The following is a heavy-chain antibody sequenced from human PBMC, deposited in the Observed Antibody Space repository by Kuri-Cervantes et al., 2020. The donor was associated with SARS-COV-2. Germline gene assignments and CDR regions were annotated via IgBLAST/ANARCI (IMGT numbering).Heavy chain of an antibody. V-gene: IGHV3-74*01. J-gene: IGHJ6*02. D-gene: IGHD3-10*01. CDR3: AREFGELFDDSYYYYYGMDV. Sequence: GESLKISCAASGFTFSGHWIHWVRQAPGKGLVWVSRINPDGSYTNNADSVKGRFTLSRDNAKNMLFLQMNSLRAEDTAVDYCAREFGELFDDSYYYYYGMDVWGQGTTVTVSS. CDR1: GFTFSGHW. CDR2: INPDGSYT.